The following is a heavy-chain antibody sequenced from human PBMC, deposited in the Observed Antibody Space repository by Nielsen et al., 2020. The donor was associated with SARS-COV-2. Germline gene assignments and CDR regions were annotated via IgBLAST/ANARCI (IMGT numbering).Heavy chain of an antibody. D-gene: IGHD2-15*01. J-gene: IGHJ5*02. CDR1: GYIFTSNY. Sequence: ASVKVSCKASGYIFTSNYIHWVRQAPAQGLERMGIINPSDGDPTYAQRFQGRVTMTRDTSTSTVYMELSSLRSDDTAVYYCAGGWPARLDPWGQGTPVTVSS. V-gene: IGHV1-46*01. CDR2: INPSDGDP. CDR3: AGGWPARLDP.